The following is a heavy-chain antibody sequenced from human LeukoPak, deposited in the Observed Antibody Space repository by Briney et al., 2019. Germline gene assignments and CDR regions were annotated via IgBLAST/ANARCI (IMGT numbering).Heavy chain of an antibody. CDR3: ARLEQGYRDY. CDR2: IYYSGST. Sequence: SETLSLTCTVSGGSISSYYWNWIRQPPGKGLEWIGYIYYSGSTNYNPSLKSRVTISVDTSKNQFSLKLSSVTAADTAVYYCARLEQGYRDYWGQGTLVTVSS. CDR1: GGSISSYY. V-gene: IGHV4-59*01. J-gene: IGHJ4*02. D-gene: IGHD5-24*01.